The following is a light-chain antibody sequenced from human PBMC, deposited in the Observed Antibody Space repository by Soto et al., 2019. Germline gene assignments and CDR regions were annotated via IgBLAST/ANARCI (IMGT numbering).Light chain of an antibody. CDR3: QQYYSTPPIT. J-gene: IGKJ1*01. CDR1: HSVLFSPNNKNY. V-gene: IGKV4-1*01. Sequence: DIVMTQSPDSLAVSLGERATINCKSNHSVLFSPNNKNYLAWYQQKPGQPPKLLIYWASTRESGVPDRFSGSGSGTDFTLTISSLQAEDVAVYYCQQYYSTPPITFGQGTKVEIK. CDR2: WAS.